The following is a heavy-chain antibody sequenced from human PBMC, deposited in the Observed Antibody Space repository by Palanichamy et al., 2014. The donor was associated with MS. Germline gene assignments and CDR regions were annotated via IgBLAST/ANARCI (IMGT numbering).Heavy chain of an antibody. V-gene: IGHV3-21*01. CDR2: ISTSSRYI. CDR3: ARDLRVPTDAFDI. Sequence: VQLEESGGGLAKPGGSLRLSCAASGFTFSTYSMNWVRQAPGKGLEWVSSISTSSRYIYYADSVKGRFIISRDSAKNSLYLQMNSLRADDTAVYYCARDLRVPTDAFDIWGQGTMVTVSS. J-gene: IGHJ3*02. CDR1: GFTFSTYS.